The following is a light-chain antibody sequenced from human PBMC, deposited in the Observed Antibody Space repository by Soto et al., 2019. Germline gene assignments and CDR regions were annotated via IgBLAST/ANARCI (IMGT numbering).Light chain of an antibody. V-gene: IGKV4-1*01. Sequence: DIAMTQSPESLAVSLGERATINCKSSQSVLSRSNNKNCLAWYQQKSGQPPKLLIYWASARESGVPDRFSGSGSETDFTLTISSLQAEDVAEYYCQQYDNLPYTFGQGTKLEIK. J-gene: IGKJ2*01. CDR3: QQYDNLPYT. CDR1: QSVLSRSNNKNC. CDR2: WAS.